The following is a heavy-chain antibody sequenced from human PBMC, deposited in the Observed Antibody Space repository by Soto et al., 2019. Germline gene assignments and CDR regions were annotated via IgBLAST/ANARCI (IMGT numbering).Heavy chain of an antibody. CDR3: AKDPPFIYSGYDSIDY. Sequence: EVQLLESGGGLVQPGGSLRLSCAASGFTFSRYALGWVRQAPGKGLEWVSAIGGSGGSTYYADSVKGRFTISRDNSKNTLYLQMNSLRAEDTAVYYCAKDPPFIYSGYDSIDYWGQGTLVTVSS. CDR1: GFTFSRYA. J-gene: IGHJ4*02. D-gene: IGHD5-12*01. V-gene: IGHV3-23*01. CDR2: IGGSGGST.